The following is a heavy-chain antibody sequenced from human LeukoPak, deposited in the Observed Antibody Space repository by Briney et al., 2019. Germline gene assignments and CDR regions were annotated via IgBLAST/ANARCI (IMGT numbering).Heavy chain of an antibody. CDR3: ARVRCGWYFDY. D-gene: IGHD6-19*01. J-gene: IGHJ4*02. Sequence: GGSLRLSCAASGFTVSTYYMSWVRQAPGKGLEWVSVIYSGGSTYYSDSVKGRFTISRDNSKTTLYLQMNSLRAEDTAVYYCARVRCGWYFDYWGQGTLVTVSS. CDR2: IYSGGST. V-gene: IGHV3-53*01. CDR1: GFTVSTYY.